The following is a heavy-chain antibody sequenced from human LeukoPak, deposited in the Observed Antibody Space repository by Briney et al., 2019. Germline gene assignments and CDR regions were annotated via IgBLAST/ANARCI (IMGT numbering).Heavy chain of an antibody. CDR3: ARAGGNRYSSGGDYFDY. V-gene: IGHV3-33*01. CDR1: GFTFISYG. D-gene: IGHD6-19*01. CDR2: IWYDGSNK. J-gene: IGHJ4*02. Sequence: GGSLSLSWEGPGFTFISYGMHWVRRAPGKGLEWVQVIWYDGSNKYYADSVKGRFTISRDHSKNTLYLQMNSLRAEDTAVYYCARAGGNRYSSGGDYFDYWGQGTLVTVSS.